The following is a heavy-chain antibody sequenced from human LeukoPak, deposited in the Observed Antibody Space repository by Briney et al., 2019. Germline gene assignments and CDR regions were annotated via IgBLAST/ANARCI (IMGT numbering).Heavy chain of an antibody. J-gene: IGHJ4*02. D-gene: IGHD4-23*01. CDR3: ASQVTPFDY. CDR1: GASISSSSYY. Sequence: SETLSLTCTVSGASISSSSYYWGWIRQPPGEGLEWIGSIHYSGSTYYNPSLKSRVTISIDTSKNQFSLKLSFVTAADTTVYYCASQVTPFDYWGQGTLVTVSS. CDR2: IHYSGST. V-gene: IGHV4-39*01.